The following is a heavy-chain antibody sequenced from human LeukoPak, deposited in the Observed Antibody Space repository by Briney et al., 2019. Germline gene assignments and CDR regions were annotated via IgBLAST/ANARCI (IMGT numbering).Heavy chain of an antibody. CDR3: ARPGIAGIIDFDY. V-gene: IGHV4-38-2*01. J-gene: IGHJ4*02. Sequence: SETLSLTCAVSGYSISSGYYWGWIRQPPGKGLEWIGSFHHSRNTYYNPSLKSRVTISVDTSKNQFSLKLSSVTAADTAVYYCARPGIAGIIDFDYWGQGTLVTVSS. CDR1: GYSISSGYY. CDR2: FHHSRNT. D-gene: IGHD6-13*01.